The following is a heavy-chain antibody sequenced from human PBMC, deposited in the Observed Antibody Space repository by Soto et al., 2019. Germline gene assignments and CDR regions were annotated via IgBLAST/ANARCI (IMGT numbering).Heavy chain of an antibody. Sequence: GGSLRLSCAASGFTFDDYTMHWVRQAPGKGLEWVSLISWDGGSTYYADSVKGRFTISRDNSKNSLYLQMNSLRTEDTALYYCAKDFARDYGGNPFDYWGQGTLVTVSS. V-gene: IGHV3-43*01. CDR1: GFTFDDYT. CDR3: AKDFARDYGGNPFDY. CDR2: ISWDGGST. D-gene: IGHD4-17*01. J-gene: IGHJ4*02.